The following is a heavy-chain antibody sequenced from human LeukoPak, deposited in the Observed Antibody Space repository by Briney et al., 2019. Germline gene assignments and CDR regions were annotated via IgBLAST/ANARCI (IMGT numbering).Heavy chain of an antibody. Sequence: PSETLSLTCTVSGGSISSYYWSWIRQPPGKGLEWIGYIYYSGSTNYNPSLKSRVTISVDTSKNQFSLKLSSVTAADTAVYYCARGSPPYGDPPYYYYYYGMDVWGQGTTVTVSS. CDR1: GGSISSYY. CDR2: IYYSGST. V-gene: IGHV4-59*01. D-gene: IGHD4-17*01. CDR3: ARGSPPYGDPPYYYYYYGMDV. J-gene: IGHJ6*02.